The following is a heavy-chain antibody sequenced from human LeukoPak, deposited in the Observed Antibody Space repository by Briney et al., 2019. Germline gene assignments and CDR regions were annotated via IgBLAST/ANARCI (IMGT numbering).Heavy chain of an antibody. CDR3: ARDTPSHNGPGGYYYYYMDV. D-gene: IGHD2-15*01. Sequence: SETLSLTCTVSGDSMSDSYWSWIRQPAGKGLEWIGRIYASGSTNYNPSLKSRVTLSVDTSSNQFSLTLSSVTAADTAVYHCARDTPSHNGPGGYYYYYMDVWGKGTTVTVSS. CDR2: IYASGST. J-gene: IGHJ6*03. V-gene: IGHV4-4*07. CDR1: GDSMSDSY.